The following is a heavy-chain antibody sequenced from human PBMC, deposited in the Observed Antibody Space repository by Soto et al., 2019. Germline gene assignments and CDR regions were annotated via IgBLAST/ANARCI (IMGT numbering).Heavy chain of an antibody. J-gene: IGHJ3*02. CDR3: ARERRGCTNGVCDAFDI. D-gene: IGHD2-8*01. CDR1: GFTFSSYS. V-gene: IGHV3-21*01. Sequence: GGSLRLSCAASGFTFSSYSMNWVRQAPGKGLEWVSSISSSSSYIYYADSVKGRFTISRDNAKNSLYLQMNSLRAEDTAVYYCARERRGCTNGVCDAFDIWGQGTMVTVSS. CDR2: ISSSSSYI.